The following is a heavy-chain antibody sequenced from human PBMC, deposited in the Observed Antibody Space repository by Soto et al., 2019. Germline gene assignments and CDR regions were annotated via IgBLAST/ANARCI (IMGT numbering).Heavy chain of an antibody. CDR1: GGSINSGGYY. V-gene: IGHV4-31*03. CDR2: MYYRVST. CDR3: ARGYRQSGYSSSWVFDY. Sequence: QVQLRESGPGLVKPSQTLSLTCTVSGGSINSGGYYWNWIRQHPGNGLEWIGYMYYRVSTYYNPFLRSRVIISADTSENHFSLKLSSVTAADTAVYFCARGYRQSGYSSSWVFDYWGQGTLVNVSS. D-gene: IGHD6-13*01. J-gene: IGHJ4*02.